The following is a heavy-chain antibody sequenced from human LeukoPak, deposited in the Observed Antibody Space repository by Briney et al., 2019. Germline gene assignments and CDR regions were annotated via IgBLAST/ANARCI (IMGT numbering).Heavy chain of an antibody. V-gene: IGHV1-8*01. CDR1: GYTFTSYD. CDR3: ARELARWELPDY. Sequence: ASVKVSCKASGYTFTSYDINWVRQATGQGLEWMGWMNPNSANTGYAQKFQGRVTMTRDTSISTAYMDLSRLRSDDTAVYYCARELARWELPDYWGQGTLVTVSS. D-gene: IGHD2-15*01. CDR2: MNPNSANT. J-gene: IGHJ4*02.